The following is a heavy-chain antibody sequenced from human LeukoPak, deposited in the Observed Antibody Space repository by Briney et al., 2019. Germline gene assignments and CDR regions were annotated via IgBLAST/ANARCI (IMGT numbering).Heavy chain of an antibody. J-gene: IGHJ4*02. Sequence: TGGSLRLSCAASGFTFRNYRMNWVRQAPGKGLEWVSSISTSSTYIFYADSVKGRFTISRDNAKSSLYLQMNSLRAEDTAVYYCARDYDSSGYYYPVYEYWGQGTLVTVSS. CDR2: ISTSSTYI. CDR3: ARDYDSSGYYYPVYEY. V-gene: IGHV3-21*01. CDR1: GFTFRNYR. D-gene: IGHD3-22*01.